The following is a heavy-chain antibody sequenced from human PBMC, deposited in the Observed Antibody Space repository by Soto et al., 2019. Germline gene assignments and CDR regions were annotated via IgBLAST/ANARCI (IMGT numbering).Heavy chain of an antibody. CDR2: ISAYNGNT. J-gene: IGHJ4*02. V-gene: IGHV1-18*01. D-gene: IGHD2-15*01. CDR1: GHTFSSYG. Sequence: QVQLVQSGAEVVKPGASVRVSCKTSGHTFSSYGFTWMRQAPGQGLEWMGWISAYNGNTNYAQKFQGRVTVTTDTSTSTAYMELRSLRSDDTAVYYCARALYCSGGSCYFDHWGQGTLVTVSS. CDR3: ARALYCSGGSCYFDH.